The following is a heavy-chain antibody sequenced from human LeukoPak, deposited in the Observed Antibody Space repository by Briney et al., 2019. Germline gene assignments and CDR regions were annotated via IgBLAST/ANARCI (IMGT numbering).Heavy chain of an antibody. D-gene: IGHD2-2*01. CDR3: ARGYCDSTSCYHEGDY. CDR2: INPIGGST. J-gene: IGHJ4*02. V-gene: IGHV1-46*01. CDR1: RYTFTNYY. Sequence: GASVKVSCKASRYTFTNYYIHWIRQAPGQGLEWMGIINPIGGSTSYAQKFQGRVTMTRDTSTSTVYMELSSLRSEDTAVYYCARGYCDSTSCYHEGDYWGQGTLVTVSS.